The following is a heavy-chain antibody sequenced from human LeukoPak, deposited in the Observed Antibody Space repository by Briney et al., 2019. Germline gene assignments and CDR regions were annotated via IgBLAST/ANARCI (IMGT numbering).Heavy chain of an antibody. V-gene: IGHV1-18*01. Sequence: GASVKVSCKASGYTFTSYGISWVRQAPGQGLEWMGWVSAYNGNTNYEQKLKGRVTMTTETSTNTAYMELRSLRSDDTAVYYCARDRYSYGHGRTYYFDYWGQGTLVTVSS. D-gene: IGHD5-18*01. CDR1: GYTFTSYG. J-gene: IGHJ4*02. CDR2: VSAYNGNT. CDR3: ARDRYSYGHGRTYYFDY.